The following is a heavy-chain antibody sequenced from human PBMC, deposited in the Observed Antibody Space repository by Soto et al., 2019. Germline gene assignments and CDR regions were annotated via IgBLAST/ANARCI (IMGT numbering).Heavy chain of an antibody. CDR3: ARHSSPYSYSDWFDP. CDR1: GGSVSSPGFH. Sequence: QLQLHESGPRLVKPSETLSLTCTVSGGSVSSPGFHWGWIRQPPGKGLQWVGTISYSETTYSNPSLKRRVTISVDTSTHQCSLRLSSVTAADTAVYYCARHSSPYSYSDWFDPWGQGTLVTVSS. V-gene: IGHV4-39*01. J-gene: IGHJ5*02. D-gene: IGHD1-26*01. CDR2: ISYSETT.